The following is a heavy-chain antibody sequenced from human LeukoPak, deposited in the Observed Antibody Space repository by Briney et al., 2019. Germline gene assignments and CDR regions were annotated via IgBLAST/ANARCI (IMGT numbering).Heavy chain of an antibody. D-gene: IGHD3-16*02. V-gene: IGHV4-34*01. Sequence: PSETLSLTCAVYGGSFSGYYWSWIRQPPGKGLEWIGGINHSGSTNYNPSLKSRVTISVDTSKNQFSLKLSSVTAADTAVYYCARGGIGEYDYIWGSYRYIGHHPNYFDYWGQGTLVTVSS. CDR3: ARGGIGEYDYIWGSYRYIGHHPNYFDY. CDR1: GGSFSGYY. CDR2: INHSGST. J-gene: IGHJ4*02.